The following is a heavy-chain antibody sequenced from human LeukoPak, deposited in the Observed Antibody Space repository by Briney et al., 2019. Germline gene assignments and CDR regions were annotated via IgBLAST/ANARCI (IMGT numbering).Heavy chain of an antibody. J-gene: IGHJ4*02. CDR1: GGSISSGSYY. D-gene: IGHD3/OR15-3a*01. CDR2: IYTSGST. V-gene: IGHV4-61*02. CDR3: ASHNFKDWRPV. Sequence: SETLSLTCTVSGGSISSGSYYWSWIRQPAGKGLEWIGRIYTSGSTNYNPSLKSRVTISVDTSKNQFSLKLSSVTAADTAVYYCASHNFKDWRPVWGQGTLVTVSS.